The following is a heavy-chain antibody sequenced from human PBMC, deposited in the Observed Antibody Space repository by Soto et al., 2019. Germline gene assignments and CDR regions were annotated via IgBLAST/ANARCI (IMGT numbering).Heavy chain of an antibody. J-gene: IGHJ4*02. CDR3: ARGRIYCSSTSCDKAFDY. D-gene: IGHD2-2*01. V-gene: IGHV1-8*01. CDR1: GYTFTSYD. CDR2: MNPNSGNT. Sequence: ASVKVSCKASGYTFTSYDINWVRQATGQGLEWMGWMNPNSGNTGYAQKFQGRVTMTRNTSISTAYMELSSLRSEDTAVYYCARGRIYCSSTSCDKAFDYCGQGPLVTVSS.